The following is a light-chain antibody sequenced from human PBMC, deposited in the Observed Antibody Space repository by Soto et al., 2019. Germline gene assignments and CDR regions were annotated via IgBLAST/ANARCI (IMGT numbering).Light chain of an antibody. Sequence: QMTQSPSTLSGSVGARVTITCRASQTISSWLAWYQQKPGRAPSLLIYKASTLKSGVPSRLSGSGSGTEFTLTISSMQPDDFATDYCQQYNSYWTFGQGTKVDI. V-gene: IGKV1-5*03. CDR2: KAS. CDR1: QTISSW. J-gene: IGKJ1*01. CDR3: QQYNSYWT.